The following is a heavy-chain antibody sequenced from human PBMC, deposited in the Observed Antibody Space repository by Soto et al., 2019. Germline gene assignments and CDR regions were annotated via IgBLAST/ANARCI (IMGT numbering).Heavy chain of an antibody. CDR1: GYTFTSYA. D-gene: IGHD3-16*02. Sequence: GASVKVSCKASGYTFTSYAMHWVRQAPGQRLEWMGWINAGNGNTKYSQKFQGRVTITRDTSASTAYMELSSLRSEDTAVYYCARESAFGGVIVIGGYWGQGTLVTVSS. V-gene: IGHV1-3*01. CDR2: INAGNGNT. CDR3: ARESAFGGVIVIGGY. J-gene: IGHJ4*02.